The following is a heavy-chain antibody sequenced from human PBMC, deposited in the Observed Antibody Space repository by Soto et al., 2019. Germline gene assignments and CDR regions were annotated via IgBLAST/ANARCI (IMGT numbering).Heavy chain of an antibody. CDR3: ARERGPYYDILTGPYYYYYGMDV. CDR1: GYTFTSYG. D-gene: IGHD3-9*01. Sequence: ASVKVSCKAAGYTFTSYGISWVRQAPGQGLEWMGWISAYNGNTNYAQKLQGRVTMTTDTSTSTAYMELRSLRYDDTAVYYCARERGPYYDILTGPYYYYYGMDVWGQGTKVTVSS. V-gene: IGHV1-18*04. CDR2: ISAYNGNT. J-gene: IGHJ6*02.